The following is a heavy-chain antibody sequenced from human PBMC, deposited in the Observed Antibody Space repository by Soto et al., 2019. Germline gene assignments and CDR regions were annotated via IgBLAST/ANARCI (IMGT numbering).Heavy chain of an antibody. D-gene: IGHD2-2*01. J-gene: IGHJ2*01. V-gene: IGHV3-7*04. CDR1: GFTFSSYW. Sequence: ESGGGLVQPGGSLRLSCAASGFTFSSYWMSWVRQAPGKGLEWVANIKQDGSEKNYVDSVKGRFTISRDNAKNSFFLQMISLRAEDTAVYYCARFVEVPAAMSWYFDLWGRGTLVTVSS. CDR2: IKQDGSEK. CDR3: ARFVEVPAAMSWYFDL.